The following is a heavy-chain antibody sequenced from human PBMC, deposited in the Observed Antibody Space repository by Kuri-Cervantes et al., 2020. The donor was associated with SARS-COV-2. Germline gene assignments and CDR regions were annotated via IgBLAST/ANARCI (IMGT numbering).Heavy chain of an antibody. J-gene: IGHJ4*02. D-gene: IGHD6-6*01. CDR2: ISSGSTTK. V-gene: IGHV3-48*04. Sequence: GGSLRLSCAASGSSFSDYGMSWVRQAPGKGLEWVSFISSGSTTKYYADSVMGRFTISRDNAKNSLSLQMNSLRVEDMAVYYCAREYTSSSPFESWGQGTLVTVSS. CDR1: GSSFSDYG. CDR3: AREYTSSSPFES.